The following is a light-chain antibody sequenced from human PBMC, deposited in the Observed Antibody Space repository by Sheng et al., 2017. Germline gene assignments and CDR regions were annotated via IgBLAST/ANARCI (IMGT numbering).Light chain of an antibody. CDR1: SSDVGGYNY. J-gene: IGLJ2*01. CDR3: CSYAGSYTLVV. Sequence: QSALTQPASVSGSPGQSITISCTGTSSDVGGYNYVSWYQQHPGKAPKLMIYDVSNRPSGVSNRFSGSKSGNTASLTISGLQAEDEADYYCCSYAGSYTLVVFGGGTKVTVL. V-gene: IGLV2-14*03. CDR2: DVS.